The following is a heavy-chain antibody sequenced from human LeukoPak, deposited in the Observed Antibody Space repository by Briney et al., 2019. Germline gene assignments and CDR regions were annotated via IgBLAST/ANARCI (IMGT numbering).Heavy chain of an antibody. CDR1: GYTFTTHY. CDR3: ARDRSDNWFDP. Sequence: ASVKVSCKASGYTFTTHYIHWVRQAPGQGLEWVGIINPSAGSTNYAQKFQGRVTMTRDTSTSTAYMELRSLRSDDTAVYYCARDRSDNWFDPWGQGTLVTVSS. V-gene: IGHV1-46*01. CDR2: INPSAGST. D-gene: IGHD3-10*01. J-gene: IGHJ5*02.